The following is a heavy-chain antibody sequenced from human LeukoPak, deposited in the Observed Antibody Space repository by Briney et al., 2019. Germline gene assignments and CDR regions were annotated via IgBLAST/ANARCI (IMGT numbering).Heavy chain of an antibody. CDR1: GGSIRSSGYY. CDR3: ARHLDGYNYYYYYYMDV. J-gene: IGHJ6*03. V-gene: IGHV4-39*01. CDR2: IYYSGST. D-gene: IGHD5-24*01. Sequence: SETLSLTSTVSGGSIRSSGYYWGWIRQPPGKGLEWIGSIYYSGSTYYNPSLKSRVTISVDTSKNQFSLKLSSVTAADTAVYYCARHLDGYNYYYYYYMDVWGKGTRVTVSS.